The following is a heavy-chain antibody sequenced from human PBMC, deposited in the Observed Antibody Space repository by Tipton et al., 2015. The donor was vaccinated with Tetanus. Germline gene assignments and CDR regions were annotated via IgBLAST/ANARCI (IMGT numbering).Heavy chain of an antibody. CDR1: GGSLNTFY. CDR2: VYSSGST. D-gene: IGHD1-26*01. V-gene: IGHV4-4*07. CDR3: ARDFRERTGTYFSYYYTMDV. J-gene: IGHJ6*02. Sequence: TLSLTCTVSGGSLNTFYWNWIRQPAGKGLEWIGRVYSSGSTNYNPSLKSRVTMSIDTSKNQISLELTSMTAADTALYYCARDFRERTGTYFSYYYTMDVWGQGTTVTVSS.